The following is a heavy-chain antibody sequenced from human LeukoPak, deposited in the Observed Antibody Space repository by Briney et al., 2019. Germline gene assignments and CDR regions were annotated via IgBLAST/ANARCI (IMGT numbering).Heavy chain of an antibody. CDR3: ARERSLTGTTLYY. Sequence: GASVKVSCKASGGTFSSYAISWVRQAPGQGLEWMGGIIPIFGTANYAQKFQGRVTITADESTSTAYVELSSLRSEDTAVYYCARERSLTGTTLYYWGQGTLVTVSS. CDR1: GGTFSSYA. CDR2: IIPIFGTA. J-gene: IGHJ4*02. V-gene: IGHV1-69*01. D-gene: IGHD1-7*01.